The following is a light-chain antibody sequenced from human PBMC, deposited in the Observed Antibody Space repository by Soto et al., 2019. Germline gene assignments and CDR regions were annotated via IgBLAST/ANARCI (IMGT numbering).Light chain of an antibody. Sequence: PGARVTLSCRASQSVSSSYLTWYQQKPGQAPRLLIYGASTRATSIPARFSGSGSGTDFTLTISSLQPEDFAVYYCQQDYNLPPFGGGTKVEIK. CDR2: GAS. CDR1: QSVSSSY. CDR3: QQDYNLPP. J-gene: IGKJ4*01. V-gene: IGKV3D-7*01.